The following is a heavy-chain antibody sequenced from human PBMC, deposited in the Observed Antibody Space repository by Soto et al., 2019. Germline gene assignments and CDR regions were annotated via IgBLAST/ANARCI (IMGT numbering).Heavy chain of an antibody. CDR2: IYYSGST. D-gene: IGHD3-9*01. CDR1: GGSISSGGYY. Sequence: QVQLQESGPGLVKPSQTLSLTCTVSGGSISSGGYYWSWIRQHPGKGLEWIGYIYYSGSTYYNPALKSRVTISVDTSKNQFSLKLSSVTAADTAVYYCARGDYDILAGYYRVGMDVWGQGTAVTVSS. V-gene: IGHV4-31*03. J-gene: IGHJ6*02. CDR3: ARGDYDILAGYYRVGMDV.